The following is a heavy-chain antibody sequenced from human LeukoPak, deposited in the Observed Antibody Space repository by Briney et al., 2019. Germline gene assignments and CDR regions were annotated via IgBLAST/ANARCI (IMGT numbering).Heavy chain of an antibody. CDR3: GSNLYCSSTSCRGYYFDY. CDR1: GYSFTSYW. CDR2: IYPGDSHT. J-gene: IGHJ4*02. Sequence: GESLKISCKASGYSFTSYWIGWVRQMPGKGLELMGIIYPGDSHTIYSPSFQGQVTISADKSISTAYLQWSSLKASDPDMYYRGSNLYCSSTSCRGYYFDYWGQGTLVTVSS. V-gene: IGHV5-51*01. D-gene: IGHD2-2*01.